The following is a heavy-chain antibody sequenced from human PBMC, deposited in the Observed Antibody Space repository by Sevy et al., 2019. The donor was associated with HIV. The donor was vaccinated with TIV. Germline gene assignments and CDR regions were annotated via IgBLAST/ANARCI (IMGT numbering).Heavy chain of an antibody. Sequence: GGSLRLSCAASGFSFNSYDMNWVRQAPGKGLEWVAVVYSGGATYYADSVKGRFTISRDKSKSTLYLQMKSLRAEDTAVYYCARVGYCRGGTCFSGFYYAMDVWGQGTTVTVSS. CDR3: ARVGYCRGGTCFSGFYYAMDV. D-gene: IGHD2-15*01. CDR1: GFSFNSYD. J-gene: IGHJ6*02. V-gene: IGHV3-53*01. CDR2: VYSGGAT.